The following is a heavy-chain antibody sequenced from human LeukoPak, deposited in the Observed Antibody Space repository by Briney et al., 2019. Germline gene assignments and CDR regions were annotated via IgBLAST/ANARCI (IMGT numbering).Heavy chain of an antibody. CDR1: GYTFTNYG. Sequence: AASVKVSCKASGYTFTNYGISWVRQAPGQGLEWMGIINPSGGSTSYAQKFQGRVTMTRDTSTSTVYMEVSSLRSEDTAVCYCARGTANFWSGYSSHFDYWGQGTLVTVSS. V-gene: IGHV1-46*01. J-gene: IGHJ4*02. CDR3: ARGTANFWSGYSSHFDY. D-gene: IGHD3-3*01. CDR2: INPSGGST.